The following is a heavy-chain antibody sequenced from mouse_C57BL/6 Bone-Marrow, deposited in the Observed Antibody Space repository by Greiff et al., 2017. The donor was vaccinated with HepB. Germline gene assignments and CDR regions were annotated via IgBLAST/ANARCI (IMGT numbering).Heavy chain of an antibody. CDR3: ARWGYYGSSSWFAY. J-gene: IGHJ3*01. CDR2: IDPSDSYT. CDR1: GYTFTSYW. D-gene: IGHD1-1*01. V-gene: IGHV1-50*01. Sequence: VQLQQPGAELVKPGASVKLSCKASGYTFTSYWMQWVKQRPGQGLEWIGEIDPSDSYTNYNQKFKGKATLTVDTSSSTAYMQLSSLTSEDSAVYYGARWGYYGSSSWFAYWGQGTLVTVSA.